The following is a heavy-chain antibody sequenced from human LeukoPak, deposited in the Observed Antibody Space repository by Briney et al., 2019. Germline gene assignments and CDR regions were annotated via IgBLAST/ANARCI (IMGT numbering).Heavy chain of an antibody. J-gene: IGHJ4*02. CDR1: GFTFSGYW. CDR3: ARDTGSSFDY. CDR2: INSDGSST. V-gene: IGHV3-74*01. D-gene: IGHD4-17*01. Sequence: PGGSLRLSCAASGFTFSGYWMYWVRQAPGKGLVWVSRINSDGSSTSYADFVKGRFTTSRDNAKNTLHLQMSSLRAEDTAVYYCARDTGSSFDYWGRGTLVSVSS.